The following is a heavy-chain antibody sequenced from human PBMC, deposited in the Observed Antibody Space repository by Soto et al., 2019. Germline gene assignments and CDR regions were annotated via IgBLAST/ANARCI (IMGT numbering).Heavy chain of an antibody. CDR2: ISSSGSTI. V-gene: IGHV3-11*01. Sequence: GGSLRLSCAASGFTFSDYYMSWIRQAPGKGLEWVSYISSSGSTIHYADSVKGRFTISRDNAKNSLYLQMNSLRAEDTAVYYCARENPFLEWLLSDWGQGTLVTVSS. J-gene: IGHJ4*02. CDR3: ARENPFLEWLLSD. D-gene: IGHD3-3*01. CDR1: GFTFSDYY.